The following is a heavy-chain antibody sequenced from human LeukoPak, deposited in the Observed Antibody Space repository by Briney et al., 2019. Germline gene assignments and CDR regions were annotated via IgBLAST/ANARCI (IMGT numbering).Heavy chain of an antibody. V-gene: IGHV4-59*01. CDR2: IYYSGST. Sequence: SETLSLTCTVSGGSISSYYWSWIRQPPGKGLEWIGYIYYSGSTNYNPSLKSRVTISVDTSKNQFSVKLSSVTAADTAVYYCARVQLWSRSYFDYWGQGTLVAVSS. J-gene: IGHJ4*02. D-gene: IGHD5-18*01. CDR3: ARVQLWSRSYFDY. CDR1: GGSISSYY.